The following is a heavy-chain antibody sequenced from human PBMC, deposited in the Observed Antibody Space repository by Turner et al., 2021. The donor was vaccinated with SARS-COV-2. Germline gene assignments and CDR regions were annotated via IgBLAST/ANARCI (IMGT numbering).Heavy chain of an antibody. D-gene: IGHD6-13*01. CDR3: AKDLGQLDWFDP. Sequence: QAQVVESGGGVVQPGRALRLSCAASGFTFSRYGMHWVRQAPGKGLEWVAVISYDGSNKYYADSVKGRFTISRDNSKNTLYLQMNSLRAEDTAVYYCAKDLGQLDWFDPWGQGTLVTVSS. CDR1: GFTFSRYG. CDR2: ISYDGSNK. V-gene: IGHV3-30*18. J-gene: IGHJ5*02.